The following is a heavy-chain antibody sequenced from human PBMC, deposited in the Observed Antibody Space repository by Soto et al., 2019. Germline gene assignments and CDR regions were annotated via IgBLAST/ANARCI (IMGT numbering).Heavy chain of an antibody. Sequence: EVQLLESGGALVQPGGSLRLSCAASGFTISSYAMSWVRQAPGKGLEWVSAISDRGATTHYADSVKGRFTISRDTSKNTLYLQMNTLRAENTAVYYCAKDKPGTTSFDYWGRGTLVTVSS. D-gene: IGHD1-1*01. CDR1: GFTISSYA. V-gene: IGHV3-23*01. J-gene: IGHJ4*02. CDR2: ISDRGATT. CDR3: AKDKPGTTSFDY.